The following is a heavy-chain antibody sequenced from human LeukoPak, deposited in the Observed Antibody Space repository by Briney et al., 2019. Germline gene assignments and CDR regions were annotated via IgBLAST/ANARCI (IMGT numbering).Heavy chain of an antibody. CDR1: VGTFSSYA. V-gene: IGHV1-69*05. CDR2: IIPIFGTA. CDR3: ARGRNWNAWAFDY. D-gene: IGHD1-1*01. J-gene: IGHJ4*02. Sequence: SLKVSCKASVGTFSSYAISWVRQAPGQGLEWMGGIIPIFGTANYAQKFQGRVTITTDESTSTAYVELSSLRSEDTAVYYCARGRNWNAWAFDYWGQGTLVTVSS.